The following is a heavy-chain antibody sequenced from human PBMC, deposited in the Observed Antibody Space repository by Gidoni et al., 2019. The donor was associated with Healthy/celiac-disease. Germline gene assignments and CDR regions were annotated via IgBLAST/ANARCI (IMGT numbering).Heavy chain of an antibody. Sequence: EVQLVESGGGLVQPGRSLRLSCAASGFPFDDYAMHWVRQAPGKGLEWVSGISWNRGSIGYADSVKGRFTISRDNAKNSLYLQMNSLRAEDTALYYCAKDFGGPNWFDPWGQGTLVTVSS. CDR1: GFPFDDYA. D-gene: IGHD2-15*01. J-gene: IGHJ5*02. CDR2: ISWNRGSI. CDR3: AKDFGGPNWFDP. V-gene: IGHV3-9*01.